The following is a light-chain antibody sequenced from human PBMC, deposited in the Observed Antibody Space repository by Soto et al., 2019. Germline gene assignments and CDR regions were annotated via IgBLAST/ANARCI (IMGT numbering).Light chain of an antibody. CDR3: QQYNNGTTIP. CDR2: GAS. J-gene: IGKJ5*01. CDR1: QSASSK. Sequence: DIVLTQSPTNLWSTPLYISTLSCMSSQSASSKLAWYQQKPGLAPRLLIYGASTRATGIQARFSGSGSGTEFTLTISSLQSEDFAVYYFQQYNNGTTIPFGQGTRLEIK. V-gene: IGKV3D-15*01.